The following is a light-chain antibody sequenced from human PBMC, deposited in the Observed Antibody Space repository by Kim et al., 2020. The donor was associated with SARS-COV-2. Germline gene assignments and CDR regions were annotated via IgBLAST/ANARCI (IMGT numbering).Light chain of an antibody. V-gene: IGLV3-19*01. CDR3: ASSARRDSSWV. CDR1: SLRNYY. J-gene: IGLJ3*02. CDR2: GKN. Sequence: SSELTQDPAVSVALGQTVRITCQGDSLRNYYASWYQQKPGQAPVLVIHGKNNRPSGIPDRFSGSSSGNTASLTITGAQAEDEADYYCASSARRDSSWVFG.